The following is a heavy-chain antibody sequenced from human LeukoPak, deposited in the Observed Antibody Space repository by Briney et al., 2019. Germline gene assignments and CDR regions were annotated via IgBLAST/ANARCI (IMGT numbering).Heavy chain of an antibody. Sequence: GGSLRLSCAASGFTFSSYSMNWVRQAPGKGLEWVSYISSSSSTIYYADSVKGRFTISRDNAKNSLYLQMNSLRAEDTAVYYCARDFLSGYDGGVWFDPWGQGTLVTVSS. D-gene: IGHD5-12*01. V-gene: IGHV3-48*04. CDR3: ARDFLSGYDGGVWFDP. CDR2: ISSSSSTI. CDR1: GFTFSSYS. J-gene: IGHJ5*02.